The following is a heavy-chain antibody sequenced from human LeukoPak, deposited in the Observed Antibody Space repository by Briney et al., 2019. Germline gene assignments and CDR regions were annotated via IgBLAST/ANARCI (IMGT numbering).Heavy chain of an antibody. Sequence: GGSLRLSCAASGFTFSSYVMSWVRQAPGKGLEWVSAISGSGGSTYYADSVKGRFTISRDNSKNTLYLQMNSLRAEDTAVYYCAKDRLAYCGGDCPIDYWGQGTLVTVSS. J-gene: IGHJ4*02. V-gene: IGHV3-23*01. CDR3: AKDRLAYCGGDCPIDY. D-gene: IGHD2-21*02. CDR1: GFTFSSYV. CDR2: ISGSGGST.